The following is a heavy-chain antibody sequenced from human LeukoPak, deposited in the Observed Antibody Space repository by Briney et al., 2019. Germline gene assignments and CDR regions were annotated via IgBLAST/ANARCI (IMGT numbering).Heavy chain of an antibody. V-gene: IGHV7-4-1*02. D-gene: IGHD3-9*01. CDR3: ARGSHYDILTGYADY. CDR2: INTNTGNP. J-gene: IGHJ4*02. Sequence: ASVTVSCTASGYTFTSYAMNWVRQAPGQGLEWMGWINTNTGNPTYAQGFTGRFVFSLGTSVSTAYLQISSLKAEDTAVYYCARGSHYDILTGYADYWGQGTLVTVSS. CDR1: GYTFTSYA.